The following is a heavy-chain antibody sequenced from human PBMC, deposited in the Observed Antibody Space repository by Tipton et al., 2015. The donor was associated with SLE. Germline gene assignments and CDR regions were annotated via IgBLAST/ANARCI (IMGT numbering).Heavy chain of an antibody. Sequence: TLSLTCAVSGYSISSGYYWGWIRQPPGKGLEWIGNIEYSGSEYSGSAKYNLSLKSRVTISLDTSKNHFSLKLSSVTAADTAVYYCAASAGGNFDYWGQGTLVIVSS. V-gene: IGHV4-38-2*01. J-gene: IGHJ4*02. CDR1: GYSISSGYY. D-gene: IGHD6-13*01. CDR2: IEYSGSEYSGSA. CDR3: AASAGGNFDY.